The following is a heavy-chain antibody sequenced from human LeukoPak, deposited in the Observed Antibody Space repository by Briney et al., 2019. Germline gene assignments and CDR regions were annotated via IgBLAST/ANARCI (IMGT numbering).Heavy chain of an antibody. CDR1: GFTFSSYG. CDR2: ISYDGSNK. J-gene: IGHJ5*02. V-gene: IGHV3-30*19. Sequence: GRSLRLSCAASGFTFSSYGMHWVRQAPGKGLEWVAVISYDGSNKYYADSVKGRFTISRDNSKNTLYLQMNSLRAEDTAVYYCARGYSSGWYNWFDPWGQGTLVTVSS. D-gene: IGHD6-19*01. CDR3: ARGYSSGWYNWFDP.